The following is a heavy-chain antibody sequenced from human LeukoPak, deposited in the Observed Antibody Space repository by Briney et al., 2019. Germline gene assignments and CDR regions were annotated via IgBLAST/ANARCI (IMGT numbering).Heavy chain of an antibody. D-gene: IGHD4-17*01. Sequence: GGSLRLSCVVSGFTFSNNWMSWVRQTPGKGLEWVGNINQDGSEKYYVDSVKGRFTISRDSAENSVYLQMSSLRADDTAVYHCARLGTVTRARFDYWGQGTLVTVSS. V-gene: IGHV3-7*01. CDR2: INQDGSEK. J-gene: IGHJ4*02. CDR3: ARLGTVTRARFDY. CDR1: GFTFSNNW.